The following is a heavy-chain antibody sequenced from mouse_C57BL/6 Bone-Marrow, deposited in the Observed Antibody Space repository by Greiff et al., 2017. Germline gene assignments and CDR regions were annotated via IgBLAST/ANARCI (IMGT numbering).Heavy chain of an antibody. J-gene: IGHJ3*01. CDR2: INPSNGGT. CDR1: GYTFTSYW. V-gene: IGHV1-53*01. D-gene: IGHD1-1*01. Sequence: VQLQQPGTELVKPGASVKLSCKASGYTFTSYWMHWVKQRPGQGLEWIGNINPSNGGTNYNEKFKSKATLTVDKSSSTAYMQRSSLTSEDSAVYYCAREPGSRYGFAYWGKGTLVTVSA. CDR3: AREPGSRYGFAY.